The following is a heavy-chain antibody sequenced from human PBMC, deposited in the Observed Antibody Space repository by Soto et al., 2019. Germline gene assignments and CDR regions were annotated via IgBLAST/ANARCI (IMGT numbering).Heavy chain of an antibody. CDR3: ARDHTEYCSGGSCYWFDP. V-gene: IGHV3-66*01. D-gene: IGHD2-15*01. CDR2: IYSGGST. Sequence: GAYLKLAPEAQGVKVSNYSMSRVRQAPGKGLEWVSLIYSGGSTYYADSVKGRFTISRDNSKNTLYLQMNSLRAEDTAVYYCARDHTEYCSGGSCYWFDPWGQGP. CDR1: GVKVSNYS. J-gene: IGHJ5*02.